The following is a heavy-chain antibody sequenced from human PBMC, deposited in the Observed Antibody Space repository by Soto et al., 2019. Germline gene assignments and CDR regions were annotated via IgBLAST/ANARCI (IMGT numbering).Heavy chain of an antibody. CDR3: AKVRGIVVVPAAIQYYYYGMDV. V-gene: IGHV3-30*18. CDR2: ISYDGSNK. J-gene: IGHJ6*02. Sequence: QVQLVESGGGVVQPGRSLRLSCAASGFTFSSYGMHWVRQAPGKGLEWVAVISYDGSNKYYADSVKGRFTISRDNSKNTLDLQMNSLRAEDTAVYYCAKVRGIVVVPAAIQYYYYGMDVWGQGTTVTVSS. CDR1: GFTFSSYG. D-gene: IGHD2-2*01.